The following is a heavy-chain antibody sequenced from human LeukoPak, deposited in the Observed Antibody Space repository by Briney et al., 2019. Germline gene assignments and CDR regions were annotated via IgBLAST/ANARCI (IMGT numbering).Heavy chain of an antibody. CDR3: ARQGLRYFDWLSIMGIDY. CDR2: ISSSSSYI. Sequence: GGTLRLSCAASGFTFSSYSMNWVRQAPGKGLEWVSSISSSSSYIYYADSVKGRFTISRDNAKNSLYLQMNSLRAEDTAVYYCARQGLRYFDWLSIMGIDYWGQGTLVTVSS. D-gene: IGHD3-9*01. CDR1: GFTFSSYS. V-gene: IGHV3-21*01. J-gene: IGHJ4*02.